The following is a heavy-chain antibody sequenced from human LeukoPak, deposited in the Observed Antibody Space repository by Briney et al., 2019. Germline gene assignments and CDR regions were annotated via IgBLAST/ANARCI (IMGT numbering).Heavy chain of an antibody. J-gene: IGHJ4*02. CDR1: GYSISSGGYY. V-gene: IGHV4-31*03. Sequence: SETLSLTCTVSGYSISSGGYYWSWIRQQPGKGLEWIGYIYYSGSTYYNPSLKSRVTISVDTSKNQFSLKLSSVTAADTAVYYCARTGGIYYYDSSGLRFDYWGQGTLVTVSS. CDR2: IYYSGST. CDR3: ARTGGIYYYDSSGLRFDY. D-gene: IGHD3-22*01.